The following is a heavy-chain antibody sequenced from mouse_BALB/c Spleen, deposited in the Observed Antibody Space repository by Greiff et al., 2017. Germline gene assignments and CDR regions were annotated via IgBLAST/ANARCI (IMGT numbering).Heavy chain of an antibody. D-gene: IGHD3-1*01. V-gene: IGHV3-2*02. Sequence: DVQLVESGPGLVKPSQSLSLTCTVTGYSITSDYAWNWIRQFPGNKLEWMGYISYSGSTSYNPSLKSRISITRDTSKNQFFLQLNSVTTEDTATYYCARGGSSGPGYAMDYWGQGTSVTVSS. CDR3: ARGGSSGPGYAMDY. CDR2: ISYSGST. J-gene: IGHJ4*01. CDR1: GYSITSDYA.